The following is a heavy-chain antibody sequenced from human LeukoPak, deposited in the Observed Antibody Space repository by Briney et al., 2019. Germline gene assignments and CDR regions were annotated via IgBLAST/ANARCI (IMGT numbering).Heavy chain of an antibody. J-gene: IGHJ6*02. V-gene: IGHV3-23*01. CDR3: AKGQLSVIIRGGLDV. CDR2: ITGSGGGT. D-gene: IGHD2-21*01. CDR1: TFTFSNHA. Sequence: PGRSLRLSCAASTFTFSNHAMSWVRQGPGKGLEWVSGITGSGGGTFYADSVKGRFTISRDNSNNILYLQMKSLRDEDTAVYYCAKGQLSVIIRGGLDVWGQGTAVTVSS.